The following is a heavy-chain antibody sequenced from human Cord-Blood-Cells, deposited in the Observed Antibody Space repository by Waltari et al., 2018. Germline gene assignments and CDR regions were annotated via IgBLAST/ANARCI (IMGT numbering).Heavy chain of an antibody. J-gene: IGHJ1*01. Sequence: QVQLVQSGAEGKKPGASVQVSCKASGYTFTGYYMHWVRQAPGQGLEWMGWINPNSGGTNYAQKFQGRVTMTRDTSISTAYMELSRLRSDDTAVYYCARVGLDCSSTSCYEYFQHWGQGTLVTVSS. CDR1: GYTFTGYY. V-gene: IGHV1-2*02. CDR2: INPNSGGT. CDR3: ARVGLDCSSTSCYEYFQH. D-gene: IGHD2-2*01.